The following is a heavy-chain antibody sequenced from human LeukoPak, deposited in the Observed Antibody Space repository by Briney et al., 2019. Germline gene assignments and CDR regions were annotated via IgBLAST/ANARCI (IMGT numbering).Heavy chain of an antibody. J-gene: IGHJ4*02. V-gene: IGHV3-30*02. CDR3: VKDGGVLYGADY. CDR1: GFTFSSYG. CDR2: IRYDGSNK. D-gene: IGHD4/OR15-4a*01. Sequence: GGTLRLSCAASGFTFSSYGMSWVRQAPGKGLEWVAFIRYDGSNKYYADSVQGRFTISRDNSKNTLYLQMNSLTAEDTAVYYCVKDGGVLYGADYWGQGTLVTVSS.